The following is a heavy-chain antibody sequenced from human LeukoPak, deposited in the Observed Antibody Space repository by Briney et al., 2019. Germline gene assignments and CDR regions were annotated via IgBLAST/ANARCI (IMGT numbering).Heavy chain of an antibody. D-gene: IGHD2-15*01. V-gene: IGHV4-59*01. CDR2: IYNTGSA. Sequence: PSETLSLTCIVSGGSISPYYWSWIRQPPGKGLEWIGYIYNTGSATYNPSLKSRVTISVDTSRNQFSLNLNSVTAADTAAYYCARDHWVLSSNNKWSYYGMDVWGQGTTVTVSS. CDR1: GGSISPYY. CDR3: ARDHWVLSSNNKWSYYGMDV. J-gene: IGHJ6*02.